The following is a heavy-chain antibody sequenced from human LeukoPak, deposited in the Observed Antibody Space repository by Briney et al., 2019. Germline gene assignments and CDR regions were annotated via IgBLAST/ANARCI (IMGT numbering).Heavy chain of an antibody. CDR3: ARVGTAAAGYCFDY. CDR2: IYYSGST. V-gene: IGHV4-39*07. Sequence: SETLSLTCTVSGGSISSSSYYWGWIRQPPGKGLEWIGSIYYSGSTYYNPSLKSRVTISVDTSKNQFSLKLSSVTAADTAVYYCARVGTAAAGYCFDYWGQGTLVTVSS. D-gene: IGHD6-13*01. J-gene: IGHJ4*02. CDR1: GGSISSSSYY.